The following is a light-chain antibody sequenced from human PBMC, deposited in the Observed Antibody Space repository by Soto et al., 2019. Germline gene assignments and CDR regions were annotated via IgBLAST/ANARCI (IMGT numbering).Light chain of an antibody. V-gene: IGLV2-11*01. Sequence: QSALTQPRSVSGSPGQSVTISCTGASNNVGGYNYVSWYQHHPGKVPQLIIYDVTKRPSGVPDRCSGSKSGNTASLTISGLQVEDEADYYCCSYAGTYTWIFGGGTKVTVL. CDR2: DVT. CDR3: CSYAGTYTWI. CDR1: SNNVGGYNY. J-gene: IGLJ2*01.